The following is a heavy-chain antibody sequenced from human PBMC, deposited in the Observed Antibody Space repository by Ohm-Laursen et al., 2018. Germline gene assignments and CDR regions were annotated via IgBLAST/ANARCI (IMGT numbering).Heavy chain of an antibody. CDR1: GGSITDYY. V-gene: IGHV4-59*08. CDR2: ISYSGST. D-gene: IGHD4-17*01. J-gene: IGHJ2*01. Sequence: GTLSLTCTVSGGSITDYYWSWIRQPPGKGLEWIGYISYSGSTSYTPSLKSRVTISVDTSKNQFSLKLSSVTAADTAVYYCARHFSGTVTSFYWYFDLWGRGTLVKVSS. CDR3: ARHFSGTVTSFYWYFDL.